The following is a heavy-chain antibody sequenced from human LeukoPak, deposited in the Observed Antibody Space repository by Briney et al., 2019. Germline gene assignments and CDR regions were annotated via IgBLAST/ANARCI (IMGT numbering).Heavy chain of an antibody. CDR1: GFTFSSYS. CDR3: AKFGSGWSNWGHYYYYMDV. D-gene: IGHD6-19*01. J-gene: IGHJ6*03. Sequence: GGSLRLSCAASGFTFSSYSMNWVRQAPGKGLEWVSAISGSGGSTYYADSVKGRFTISRDNSKNTLYLQMNSLRAEDTAVYYCAKFGSGWSNWGHYYYYMDVWGKGTTVTVSS. CDR2: ISGSGGST. V-gene: IGHV3-23*01.